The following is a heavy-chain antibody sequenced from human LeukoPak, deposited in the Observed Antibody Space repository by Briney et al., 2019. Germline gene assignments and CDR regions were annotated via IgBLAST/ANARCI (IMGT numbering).Heavy chain of an antibody. V-gene: IGHV4-31*03. D-gene: IGHD2-2*02. Sequence: KPSETLSLTCTVSGGSISSGGYYWSWIRQHPGKGLEWIGYIYYSGSTYYNPSLKSRVTISVDTSKNQFSLKLSSVTAADTAVYYCARETAYCSSTSCYSNYFDYWGQGTLVTVSS. J-gene: IGHJ4*02. CDR3: ARETAYCSSTSCYSNYFDY. CDR2: IYYSGST. CDR1: GGSISSGGYY.